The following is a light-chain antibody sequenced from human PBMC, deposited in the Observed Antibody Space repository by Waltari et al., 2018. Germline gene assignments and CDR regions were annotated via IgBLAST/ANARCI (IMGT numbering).Light chain of an antibody. CDR3: MQGTLWPRT. CDR2: KVS. V-gene: IGKV2-30*02. J-gene: IGKJ2*01. Sequence: DVVMTQSPLSLPVTLGQPASISCRSSQSLVHSDGNTYLNWFQQRPGQSPRRLIYKVSNCDSGVPDRFSGSGSGTDFTLKISRVEAEDVGIYYCMQGTLWPRTFGQGTKLEI. CDR1: QSLVHSDGNTY.